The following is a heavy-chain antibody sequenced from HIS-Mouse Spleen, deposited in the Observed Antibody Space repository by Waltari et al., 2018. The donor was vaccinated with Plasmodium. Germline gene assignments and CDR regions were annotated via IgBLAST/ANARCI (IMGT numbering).Heavy chain of an antibody. D-gene: IGHD6-13*01. J-gene: IGHJ4*02. Sequence: QVQLVQSGAEVKKPGASVKVSCKASGYTFTGYYLHWVPQAPGQGIEWMGWINPNSGGTNYAQKFQGRVTMTRDTSISTAYMERSRLRSDDTAVYYCARDLAAAGHFDYWGQGTLVTVSS. CDR1: GYTFTGYY. V-gene: IGHV1-2*02. CDR2: INPNSGGT. CDR3: ARDLAAAGHFDY.